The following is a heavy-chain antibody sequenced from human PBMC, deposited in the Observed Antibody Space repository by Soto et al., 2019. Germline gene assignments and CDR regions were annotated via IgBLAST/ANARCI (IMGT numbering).Heavy chain of an antibody. Sequence: SDTLSLTPTVSGGSISSSSYYWGWIRQPPGKGLEWIGSIYYSGSTYYNPSLKSRVTISVDTSKNQFSLKLSSVTAADTAVYYCARHAYYDILTGYSPTDAFDIWGQGTMVT. CDR2: IYYSGST. CDR3: ARHAYYDILTGYSPTDAFDI. D-gene: IGHD3-9*01. V-gene: IGHV4-39*01. CDR1: GGSISSSSYY. J-gene: IGHJ3*02.